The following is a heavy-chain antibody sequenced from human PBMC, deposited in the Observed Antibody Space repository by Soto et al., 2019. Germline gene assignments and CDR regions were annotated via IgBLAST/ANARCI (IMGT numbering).Heavy chain of an antibody. Sequence: GASVKVSCKASGYTFTSYAMHWVRRAPGQRLEWMGWINPNSGGTNYAQKFQGWVTMTRDTSISTAYMELSRLRSDDTAVYYCARDTSPYYYGSGSFTNWFDPWGQGTLVTVSS. CDR3: ARDTSPYYYGSGSFTNWFDP. J-gene: IGHJ5*02. D-gene: IGHD3-10*01. V-gene: IGHV1-2*04. CDR1: GYTFTSYA. CDR2: INPNSGGT.